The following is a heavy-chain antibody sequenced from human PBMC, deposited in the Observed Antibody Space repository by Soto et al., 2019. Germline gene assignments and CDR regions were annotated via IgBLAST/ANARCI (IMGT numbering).Heavy chain of an antibody. CDR1: GITVSSNF. CDR2: LDSGGNT. CDR3: ARDSHSPNRFDD. V-gene: IGHV3-66*01. J-gene: IGHJ4*02. D-gene: IGHD2-21*01. Sequence: VQLVESGGGVVQPGGSLRLSCAASGITVSSNFMSWVRQTPGKGLEWVSILDSGGNTYYADSEKGRFTISRDNSKNTVYLQMNSLRPEDTAVYYCARDSHSPNRFDDWGQGTLVTVSS.